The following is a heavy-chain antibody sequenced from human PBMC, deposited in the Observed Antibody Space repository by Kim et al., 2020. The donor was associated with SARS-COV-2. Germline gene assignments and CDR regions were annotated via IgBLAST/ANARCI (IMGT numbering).Heavy chain of an antibody. CDR2: IYYSGST. Sequence: SETLSLTCTVSGGSISSYYWSWIRQPPGKGLEWIGYIYYSGSTNYNPSLKSRVTISVDTSKNQFSLKLSSVTAADTAVYYCARDGYLNMVRGVLTSYYGMDVWGQGTTVTVSS. CDR3: ARDGYLNMVRGVLTSYYGMDV. D-gene: IGHD3-10*01. V-gene: IGHV4-59*13. J-gene: IGHJ6*02. CDR1: GGSISSYY.